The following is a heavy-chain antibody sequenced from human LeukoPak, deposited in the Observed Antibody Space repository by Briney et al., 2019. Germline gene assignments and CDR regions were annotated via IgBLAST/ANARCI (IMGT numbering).Heavy chain of an antibody. V-gene: IGHV4-59*01. J-gene: IGHJ4*02. D-gene: IGHD1-26*01. CDR3: ARDPGGSYSQKGNYFDY. Sequence: SETLSLTCTVSGGSISTYYWNWIRQPPGKGLEWIGYIYHSGSTNYNPSLQSRVTISVDTSKNQFSLNLNSVTAADTAVYYCARDPGGSYSQKGNYFDYWGQGTLVTVSS. CDR2: IYHSGST. CDR1: GGSISTYY.